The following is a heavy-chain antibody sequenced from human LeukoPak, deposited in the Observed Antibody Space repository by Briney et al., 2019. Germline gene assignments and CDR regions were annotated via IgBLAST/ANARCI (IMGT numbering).Heavy chain of an antibody. J-gene: IGHJ4*02. CDR2: INPNSGGT. CDR3: GTLLSNGPFDY. Sequence: ASVKVSCKASGYTFTGYYTHWVRQAPGQGLEWMGRINPNSGGTNYAQKFQGRVTMTRDTSISTAYTELSGLRSDDTAVYYCGTLLSNGPFDYWGQGSLVTVSS. CDR1: GYTFTGYY. V-gene: IGHV1-2*06.